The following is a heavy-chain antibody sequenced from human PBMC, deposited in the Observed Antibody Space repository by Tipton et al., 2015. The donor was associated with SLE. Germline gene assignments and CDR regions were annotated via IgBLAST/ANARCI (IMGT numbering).Heavy chain of an antibody. CDR3: ARRVGSYYGMYV. D-gene: IGHD3-10*01. V-gene: IGHV3-30*04. CDR2: ISYDGSDE. J-gene: IGHJ6*02. Sequence: SLRLSCAASGFTFSTYAMHWVRQAPGKGLEWVAVISYDGSDEKYADSAKGRFTISRDNSKNTLYLQMNGLRPEDTAVYYCARRVGSYYGMYVWGQGTTVTV. CDR1: GFTFSTYA.